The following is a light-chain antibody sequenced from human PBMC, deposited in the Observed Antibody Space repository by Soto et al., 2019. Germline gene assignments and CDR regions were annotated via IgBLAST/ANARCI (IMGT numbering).Light chain of an antibody. CDR2: LNSDGSH. Sequence: QSVLTQSPSASASLGASVKLTCTLSGGHNTYAIAWHQQRPEKGPRYLMKLNSDGSHTKGDGIPDRFSGSSSGAERYLTISSLQSEDEADYYCQTWGTGIRVFGGGTQLTVL. CDR1: GGHNTYA. V-gene: IGLV4-69*01. J-gene: IGLJ3*02. CDR3: QTWGTGIRV.